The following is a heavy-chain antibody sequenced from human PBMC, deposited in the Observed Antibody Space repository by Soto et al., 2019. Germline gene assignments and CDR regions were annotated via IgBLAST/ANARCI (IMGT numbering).Heavy chain of an antibody. CDR2: IISGGTRV. Sequence: PGGSLRLSCAASGSTFSSDWMNWVRQSPGKGLEWVSRIISGGTRVSYADSVKGRFIITRDNAKNTLYLEMHSLTADDTAVYYCARERTSKGGMDIWGQGTTVTVSS. V-gene: IGHV3-74*01. CDR3: ARERTSKGGMDI. J-gene: IGHJ6*02. CDR1: GSTFSSDW.